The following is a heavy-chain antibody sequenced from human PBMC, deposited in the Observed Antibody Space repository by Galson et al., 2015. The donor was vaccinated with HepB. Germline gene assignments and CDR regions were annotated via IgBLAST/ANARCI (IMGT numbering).Heavy chain of an antibody. V-gene: IGHV3-49*04. Sequence: SLRLSCAASGFTFGDYAMSWVRQAPGKGLEWVGFIRSKAYGGTTEYAASVKGRFTISRDDSKSIAYLQMNSLKTEDTAVHYCTRVGYSSGWYKWGDYWGQGTLVTVSS. CDR3: TRVGYSSGWYKWGDY. D-gene: IGHD6-19*01. CDR2: IRSKAYGGTT. CDR1: GFTFGDYA. J-gene: IGHJ4*02.